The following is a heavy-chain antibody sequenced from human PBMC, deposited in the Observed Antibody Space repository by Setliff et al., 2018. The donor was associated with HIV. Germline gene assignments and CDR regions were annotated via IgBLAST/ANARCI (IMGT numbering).Heavy chain of an antibody. V-gene: IGHV3-66*02. D-gene: IGHD5-18*01. CDR2: IYSGGST. CDR1: GFTVSSNY. Sequence: PGGSLRFSCAASGFTVSSNYMSWVRQAPGKGLEWVSVIYSGGSTYYADSVKGRFTISRDNSKNTLCLQMNSLRAEDTAVYYCARDQWGYSYGYYYYYYMDVWGKGTTVTVSS. CDR3: ARDQWGYSYGYYYYYYMDV. J-gene: IGHJ6*03.